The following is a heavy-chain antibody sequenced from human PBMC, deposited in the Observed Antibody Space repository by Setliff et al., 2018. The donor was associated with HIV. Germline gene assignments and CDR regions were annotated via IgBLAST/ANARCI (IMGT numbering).Heavy chain of an antibody. CDR3: VKSLMFFNWFDS. CDR1: GFTFSNYA. CDR2: ISTNGDST. V-gene: IGHV3-64D*09. J-gene: IGHJ5*01. Sequence: PGGSLRLSCSTSGFTFSNYAMHWVRQAPGKGLEYVSSISTNGDSTSYADSVKGRFTISRDNSKNTLYLQMSSLRTEDTAVYYCVKSLMFFNWFDSWGQGTQVTVSS. D-gene: IGHD3-10*02.